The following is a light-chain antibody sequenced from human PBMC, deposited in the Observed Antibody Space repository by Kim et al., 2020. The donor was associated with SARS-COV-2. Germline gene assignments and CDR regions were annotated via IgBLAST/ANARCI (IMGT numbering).Light chain of an antibody. CDR3: QAWDSSPAWV. J-gene: IGLJ3*02. CDR1: KLGDKY. V-gene: IGLV3-1*01. CDR2: QDS. Sequence: SYELTQPPSVSVSPGQTASITCSGDKLGDKYACWYQQKPGQSPVLVIYQDSKRPSGIPERFSGSNSGNTATLTISGTQAMDEADYYCQAWDSSPAWVVGG.